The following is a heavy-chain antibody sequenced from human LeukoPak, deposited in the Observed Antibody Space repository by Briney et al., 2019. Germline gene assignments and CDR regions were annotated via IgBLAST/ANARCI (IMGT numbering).Heavy chain of an antibody. CDR2: INHSGST. CDR1: GDSISSSNW. CDR3: ARRIAARPRGYWFDP. V-gene: IGHV4-4*02. Sequence: SETLSLTCAVSGDSISSSNWWSWVRQSPGKGLEWIGEINHSGSTNYNPSLKSRVTISVDTSKNQFSLKVSSVTAADTAVYYCARRIAARPRGYWFDPWGQGTLVTVSS. D-gene: IGHD6-6*01. J-gene: IGHJ5*02.